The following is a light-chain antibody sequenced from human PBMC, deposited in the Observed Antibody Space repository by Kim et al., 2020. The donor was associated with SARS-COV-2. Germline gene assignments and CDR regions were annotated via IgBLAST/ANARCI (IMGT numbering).Light chain of an antibody. CDR2: GAS. CDR3: QQYASSPRT. J-gene: IGKJ2*01. Sequence: LSPGERATLSCRASQSVTGSYLAWYQQKPGQAPRLLIYGASSRATGIPDRFSGSGSETDFTLTISRLEPEDFAVYYCQQYASSPRTFGQGTKLEI. CDR1: QSVTGSY. V-gene: IGKV3-20*01.